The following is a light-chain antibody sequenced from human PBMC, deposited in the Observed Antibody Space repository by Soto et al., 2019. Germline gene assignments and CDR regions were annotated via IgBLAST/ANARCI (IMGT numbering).Light chain of an antibody. V-gene: IGKV3-20*01. J-gene: IGKJ1*01. CDR1: QSVSSSY. Sequence: EIVLTQSPGTLSLSPGERATLSCRASQSVSSSYLAWYQQKPGQAPRLLIYGASTRATGIPARFSGSGSGTDFTLTISRLEPEDFAVYYCQQYGSSHHTFGQGTKVDIK. CDR2: GAS. CDR3: QQYGSSHHT.